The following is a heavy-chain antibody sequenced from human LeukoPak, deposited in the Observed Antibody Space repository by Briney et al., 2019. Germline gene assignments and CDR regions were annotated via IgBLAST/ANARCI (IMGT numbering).Heavy chain of an antibody. D-gene: IGHD3-10*01. V-gene: IGHV4-34*01. CDR3: ARDSGTSGEVKFDP. CDR1: GGSFSGYY. CDR2: INHSGST. J-gene: IGHJ5*02. Sequence: SETLSLTCAVYGGSFSGYYWSWIRQPPGKGLEWIGEINHSGSTNYNPSLKSRVTISVDTSKNQISLKLKSVTAADTAVYYCARDSGTSGEVKFDPWGQGALITVSS.